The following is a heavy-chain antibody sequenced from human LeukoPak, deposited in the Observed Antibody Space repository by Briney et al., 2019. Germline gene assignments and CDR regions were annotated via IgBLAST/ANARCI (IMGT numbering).Heavy chain of an antibody. Sequence: PGGSLRLSFAASGFTFTSYAMSWVRQAPGKGLEWVSLITSDGDTTYYADSVKGRFTISRDNSKNTLYLQMNSLRAEDTAVYYCAKRGCSVSSCTYFDCWGQGTLVTVSS. V-gene: IGHV3-23*01. CDR2: ITSDGDTT. D-gene: IGHD2-15*01. CDR1: GFTFTSYA. CDR3: AKRGCSVSSCTYFDC. J-gene: IGHJ4*02.